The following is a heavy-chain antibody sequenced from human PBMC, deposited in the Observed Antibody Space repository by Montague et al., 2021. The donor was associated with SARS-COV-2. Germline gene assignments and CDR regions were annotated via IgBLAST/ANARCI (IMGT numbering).Heavy chain of an antibody. V-gene: IGHV3-7*01. Sequence: SLRLSCEASGFTFSSYWMSWVRQAPGKGLEWVANIKQDGSEKYYLDSXKGRFTISRDNAKNSLYLQMNSLRAEDTAVYYCARVQRTTGTTRLGTYYYYYYGMDVWGQGTTVTVSS. CDR2: IKQDGSEK. CDR3: ARVQRTTGTTRLGTYYYYYYGMDV. J-gene: IGHJ6*02. D-gene: IGHD1-1*01. CDR1: GFTFSSYW.